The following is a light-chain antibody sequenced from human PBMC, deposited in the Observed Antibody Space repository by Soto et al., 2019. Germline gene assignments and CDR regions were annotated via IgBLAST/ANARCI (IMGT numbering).Light chain of an antibody. CDR3: MQGTHWPFT. J-gene: IGKJ3*01. CDR1: QSLVYGRGNIY. CDR2: YVS. Sequence: DVVMTQSPLSLPVTLGQPASISCRSSQSLVYGRGNIYLNWFQQRPGRSPRRLIYYVSIRDSGVPDRFSGGGSGTNFTPKISRVEAEDVGVYYCMQGTHWPFTLGPGTKVDIK. V-gene: IGKV2-30*01.